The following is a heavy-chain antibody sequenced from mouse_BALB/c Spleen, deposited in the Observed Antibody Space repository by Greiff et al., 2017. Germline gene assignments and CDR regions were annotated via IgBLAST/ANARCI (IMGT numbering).Heavy chain of an antibody. CDR1: GYTFTNYW. Sequence: VQLQQSGAELVRPGTSVKMSCKAAGYTFTNYWIGWLKQRPGHGLEWIGDIYPGGGYTNYNEKFKGKATLTADTSSSTAYMQLSSLTSEDSAIYYCANYYRYYYAMDYWGQGTSVTVSS. V-gene: IGHV1-63*02. CDR3: ANYYRYYYAMDY. J-gene: IGHJ4*01. D-gene: IGHD2-14*01. CDR2: IYPGGGYT.